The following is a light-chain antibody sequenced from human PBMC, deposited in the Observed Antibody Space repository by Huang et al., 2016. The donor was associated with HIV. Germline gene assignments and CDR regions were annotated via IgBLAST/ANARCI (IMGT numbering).Light chain of an antibody. CDR1: QSVSTN. J-gene: IGKJ4*01. V-gene: IGKV3-15*01. Sequence: EIVMTQSPATLSVSPGQRATLSCRASQSVSTNLAWYKQKPGQAPRLLIYGASTRATGLPARFSGSGSGTEFTLAINSLQSEDFAVYYCQQYNNWPLTFGGGTKVEIK. CDR3: QQYNNWPLT. CDR2: GAS.